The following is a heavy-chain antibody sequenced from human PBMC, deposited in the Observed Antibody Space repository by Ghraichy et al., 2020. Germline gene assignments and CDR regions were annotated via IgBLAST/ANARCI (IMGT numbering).Heavy chain of an antibody. Sequence: ETLSLTCAASGFTFNKFWMAWVRQAPGRGLELVANIHELGTQKYYLDSVKGRFTISRDNAKNSLYLQMNGLGVEDTAVYFCVRDGPPRTALDYWGQGTLVSVSS. CDR1: GFTFNKFW. CDR3: VRDGPPRTALDY. V-gene: IGHV3-7*04. J-gene: IGHJ4*02. D-gene: IGHD1-14*01. CDR2: IHELGTQK.